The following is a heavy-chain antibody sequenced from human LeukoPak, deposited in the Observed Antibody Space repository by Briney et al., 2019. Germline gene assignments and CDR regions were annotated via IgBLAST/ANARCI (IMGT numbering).Heavy chain of an antibody. CDR2: IYYSGST. Sequence: SETLSLTCTVSGGSISSYYWSWIRQPPGKGLEWIGYIYYSGSTNYNPSLKSRVTISVDTSKNQFSLKLSSVTAADTAVYFCARGFGSGSYYTGQPPNWFDPWGQGILVTVSS. J-gene: IGHJ5*02. D-gene: IGHD3-10*01. CDR1: GGSISSYY. V-gene: IGHV4-59*01. CDR3: ARGFGSGSYYTGQPPNWFDP.